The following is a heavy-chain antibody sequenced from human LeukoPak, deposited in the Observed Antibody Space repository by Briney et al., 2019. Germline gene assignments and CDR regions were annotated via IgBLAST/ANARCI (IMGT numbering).Heavy chain of an antibody. J-gene: IGHJ3*02. CDR1: GGSFSGYY. CDR3: ARSEYSYGADAFDI. CDR2: INHSGST. Sequence: SETLSLACAVYGGSFSGYYWSWIRQPPGKGLEWIGEINHSGSTNYNPSLKSRVTISVDTSKNQFSLKLSSVTAADTAVYYCARSEYSYGADAFDIWGQGTMVTVSS. D-gene: IGHD5-18*01. V-gene: IGHV4-34*01.